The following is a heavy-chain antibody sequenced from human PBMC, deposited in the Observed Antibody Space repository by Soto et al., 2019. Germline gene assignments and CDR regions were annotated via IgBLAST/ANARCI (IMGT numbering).Heavy chain of an antibody. CDR2: INPNSGGT. V-gene: IGHV1-2*02. J-gene: IGHJ5*02. CDR3: ARALTQWLVPGWFDP. CDR1: GYTFTGYY. Sequence: QVQLVQSGAEVKKPGASVKVSCKASGYTFTGYYMHWVRQAPGQGLEWMGWINPNSGGTNYAQKFQGRVTMTRDTSISTAYMELSRLRTDDTAVYFCARALTQWLVPGWFDPWGQGTLVTVSS. D-gene: IGHD6-19*01.